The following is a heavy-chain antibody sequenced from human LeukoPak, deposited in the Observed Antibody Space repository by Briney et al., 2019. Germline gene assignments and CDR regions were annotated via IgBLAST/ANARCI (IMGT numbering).Heavy chain of an antibody. CDR1: GFTFTSSA. V-gene: IGHV1-8*03. Sequence: ASVKVSCKASGFTFTSSAMQWVRQARGQRLEWMGWMNPNSGNTGYAQKFQGRVTITRNTSISTAYMELSSLRSEDTAVYYCARIASFYDSSGYYFGYWGQGTLVTVSS. CDR2: MNPNSGNT. J-gene: IGHJ4*02. CDR3: ARIASFYDSSGYYFGY. D-gene: IGHD3-22*01.